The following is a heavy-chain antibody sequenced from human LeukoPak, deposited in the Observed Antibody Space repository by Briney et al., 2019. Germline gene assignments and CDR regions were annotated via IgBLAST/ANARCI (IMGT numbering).Heavy chain of an antibody. CDR1: GFTFSSYW. Sequence: PGGSLRLSCAASGFTFSSYWMNWVRQAPGKGLVWVSRIKSDGSTRYANSVKGRFTISRDNAKNTVSLQMTSLRAEDTGVYYCARAPSEIGGYYPEYFRHWGQGTLVIVSS. CDR2: IKSDGST. V-gene: IGHV3-74*01. J-gene: IGHJ1*01. D-gene: IGHD3-22*01. CDR3: ARAPSEIGGYYPEYFRH.